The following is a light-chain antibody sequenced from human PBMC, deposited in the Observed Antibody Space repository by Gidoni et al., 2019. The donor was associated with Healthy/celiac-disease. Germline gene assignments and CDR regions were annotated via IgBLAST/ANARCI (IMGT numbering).Light chain of an antibody. J-gene: IGKJ2*01. Sequence: DIVLTPSPATLSLSPGESATLTCRASQSVSSYLAWSQQKPGQAPRLLIYDASNRATGIPARCSGSGSGTDFTLTISSLEPEDFAVYYCQQRSNWPMYTFGQGTKLEIK. CDR3: QQRSNWPMYT. CDR1: QSVSSY. CDR2: DAS. V-gene: IGKV3-11*01.